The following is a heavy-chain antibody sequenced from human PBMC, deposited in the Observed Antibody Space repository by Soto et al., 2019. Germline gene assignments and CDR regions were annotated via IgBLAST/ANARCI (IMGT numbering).Heavy chain of an antibody. D-gene: IGHD2-15*01. J-gene: IGHJ4*02. Sequence: PGGSLRLSCAASVFTFSSYTMNWVRQAPGKGLEWVSSISSSSNYIYYADSLKGRFTISRDNAKNSLYLQMNTLRAEDTAVYYCASSGGRVYWGQGTLVTVSS. CDR3: ASSGGRVY. CDR1: VFTFSSYT. V-gene: IGHV3-21*01. CDR2: ISSSSNYI.